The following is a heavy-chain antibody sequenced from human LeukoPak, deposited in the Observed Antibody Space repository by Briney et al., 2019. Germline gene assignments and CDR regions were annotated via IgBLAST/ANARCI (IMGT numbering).Heavy chain of an antibody. V-gene: IGHV1-8*02. D-gene: IGHD1-26*01. CDR1: GYTFTGYY. Sequence: GASVKVSCKASGYTFTGYYMHWVRQATGQGLEWMGWMNPNSGNTGYAQKFQGRVTMTRNNSISTAHTELSSLRPEDTAVYYCARGPVGATSKFDIWGQGTMVTVSS. CDR3: ARGPVGATSKFDI. J-gene: IGHJ3*02. CDR2: MNPNSGNT.